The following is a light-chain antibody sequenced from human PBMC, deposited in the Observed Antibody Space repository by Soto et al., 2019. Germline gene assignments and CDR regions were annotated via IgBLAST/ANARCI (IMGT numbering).Light chain of an antibody. CDR2: DAS. Sequence: EIVLTQSPATLSLSPGERATLSCRASQSVSSYLAWYQQKPGQAPRLLIYDASNRATGIPARFSGSGSGTDFTLTISSLEPEDFAVYYCQQRRNWPPTFGEGNKLEIK. V-gene: IGKV3-11*01. CDR1: QSVSSY. J-gene: IGKJ2*01. CDR3: QQRRNWPPT.